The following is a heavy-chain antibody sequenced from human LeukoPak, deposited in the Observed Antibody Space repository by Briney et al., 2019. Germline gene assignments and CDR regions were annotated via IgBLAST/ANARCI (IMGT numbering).Heavy chain of an antibody. D-gene: IGHD4-17*01. Sequence: WETLSLTCTVAGGSIGSYYWSWIRQPLGEGLVWIGYIDYSGSTNYNPSLKSRVTISVDTSKNQFSLKLSSVTAADTAVYYCARGVGYGYYASCWGQGALVTVSS. CDR1: GGSIGSYY. CDR3: ARGVGYGYYASC. CDR2: IDYSGST. J-gene: IGHJ4*02. V-gene: IGHV4-59*01.